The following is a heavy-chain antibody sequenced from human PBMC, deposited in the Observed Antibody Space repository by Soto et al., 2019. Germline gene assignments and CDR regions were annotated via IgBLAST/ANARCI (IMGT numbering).Heavy chain of an antibody. CDR3: ARDGGGEDYFEN. V-gene: IGHV3-30-3*01. J-gene: IGHJ4*02. D-gene: IGHD3-16*01. Sequence: QVQLVESGGGVVQPGRSLRLTCAASTFTFSDYGMNWVRQAPGKGLEWVAVISYDGSNKDYADSVKGRFNISRDNSKNTLYLQMNSLRAEDTAVYYCARDGGGEDYFENWGQGTLVTVSS. CDR1: TFTFSDYG. CDR2: ISYDGSNK.